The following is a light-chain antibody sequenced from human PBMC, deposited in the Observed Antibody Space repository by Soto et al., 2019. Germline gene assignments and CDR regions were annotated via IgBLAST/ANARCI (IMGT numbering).Light chain of an antibody. J-gene: IGKJ1*01. Sequence: DTQLTQSPSSLSASVGDRVTLTCRASQNINNYLNWYQQKPGKAPKLLIHAASTLHTGVPSRFSGDGSGTDFTLTISSLQPEDFATYSCQQSYTTPPTFGQGTKVDI. CDR2: AAS. CDR3: QQSYTTPPT. CDR1: QNINNY. V-gene: IGKV1-39*01.